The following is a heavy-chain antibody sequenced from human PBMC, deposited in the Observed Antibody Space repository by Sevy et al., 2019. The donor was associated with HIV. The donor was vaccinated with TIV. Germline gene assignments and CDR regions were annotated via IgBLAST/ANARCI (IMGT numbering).Heavy chain of an antibody. CDR1: GFTFSSYE. J-gene: IGHJ6*02. CDR3: ARNWAAVPGGGGFYYGMDV. CDR2: ISSSGTTI. V-gene: IGHV3-48*03. D-gene: IGHD6-13*01. Sequence: GGSLRLSCAASGFTFSSYEMNWVRQAPGKGLQWVSYISSSGTTIYYVDSVKGRFTISRDNAKNSLYLQMNSLRVEDTAVYYCARNWAAVPGGGGFYYGMDVWGQGTTVTVSS.